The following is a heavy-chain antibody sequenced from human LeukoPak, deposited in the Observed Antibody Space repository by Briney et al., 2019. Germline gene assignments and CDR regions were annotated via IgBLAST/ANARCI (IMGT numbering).Heavy chain of an antibody. CDR3: ARARYFDWLLGAGPYYYYYMDV. Sequence: GGSLRLSCAASGFTFSSYWMSWVRQAPGKGLEWVANIKQDGSEKNYVDSVKGRFTISRDNAKNSLYLQMNSLRAEDTAVYYCARARYFDWLLGAGPYYYYYMDVWGKGTTVTVSS. CDR2: IKQDGSEK. V-gene: IGHV3-7*01. D-gene: IGHD3-9*01. CDR1: GFTFSSYW. J-gene: IGHJ6*03.